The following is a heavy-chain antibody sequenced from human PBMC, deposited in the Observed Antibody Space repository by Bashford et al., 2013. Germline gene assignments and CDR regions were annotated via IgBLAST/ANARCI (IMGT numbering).Heavy chain of an antibody. J-gene: IGHJ4*02. CDR3: ARDLGRDSSSPRGRPFDY. CDR1: GFTFSSYG. V-gene: IGHV3-33*01. CDR2: IWYDGSNK. D-gene: IGHD6-6*01. Sequence: GSLRLSCAASGFTFSSYGMHWVRQAPGKGLEWVAVIWYDGSNKYYADSVKGRFTISRDNSKNTLYLQMNSLRAEDTAVYYCARDLGRDSSSPRGRPFDYWGQGTLVTVSS.